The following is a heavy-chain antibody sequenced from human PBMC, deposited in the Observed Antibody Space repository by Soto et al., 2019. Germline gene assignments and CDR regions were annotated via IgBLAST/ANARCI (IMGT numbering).Heavy chain of an antibody. CDR3: ARDLLCSSTSCYMGYFDY. J-gene: IGHJ4*02. Sequence: PGGSLRLSCAASGFTFSSYSMNWVRQAPGKGLEWVSSISSSSSYIYYADSVKGRFTISRDNAKNSLYLQMNSLRAEDTAVYYCARDLLCSSTSCYMGYFDYWGQGTLVTVS. CDR1: GFTFSSYS. V-gene: IGHV3-21*01. CDR2: ISSSSSYI. D-gene: IGHD2-2*02.